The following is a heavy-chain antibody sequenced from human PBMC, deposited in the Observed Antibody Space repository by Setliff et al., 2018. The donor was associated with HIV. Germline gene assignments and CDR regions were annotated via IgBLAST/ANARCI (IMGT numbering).Heavy chain of an antibody. V-gene: IGHV3-30*02. Sequence: GGSLRLSCAASGFTFNSYGMNWVRQAPGKGLEWVTYIEYDESNKRYADNVKGRFTISRDNSKNTLYLQMNSLRLEDTALYYCVKGGMTNAAFNIWGPGTMVTVSS. D-gene: IGHD3-16*01. CDR1: GFTFNSYG. CDR3: VKGGMTNAAFNI. CDR2: IEYDESNK. J-gene: IGHJ3*02.